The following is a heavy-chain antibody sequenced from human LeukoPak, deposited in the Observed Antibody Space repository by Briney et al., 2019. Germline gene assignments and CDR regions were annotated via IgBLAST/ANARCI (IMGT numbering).Heavy chain of an antibody. Sequence: PGGSLRLSCAASGFTFSSYSMNWVRPAPGKGLEWVSYISSSSSTIYYADSVKGRFTISRDNAKNSLYLQMNSLRAEDTAVYYCARDLLMVYAAIDYWGQGTLVTVSS. CDR1: GFTFSSYS. CDR3: ARDLLMVYAAIDY. D-gene: IGHD2-8*01. CDR2: ISSSSSTI. J-gene: IGHJ4*02. V-gene: IGHV3-48*01.